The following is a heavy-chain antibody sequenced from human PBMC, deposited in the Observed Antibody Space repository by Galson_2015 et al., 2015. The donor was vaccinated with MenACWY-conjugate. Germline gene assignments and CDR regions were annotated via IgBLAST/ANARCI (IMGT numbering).Heavy chain of an antibody. V-gene: IGHV3-23*01. CDR1: GFSFSTFG. CDR3: AKASFGVTIGEVFAFDT. Sequence: SLRLSCAASGFSFSTFGMSWVRQAPGKGPEWVSAISTSGSRTYYADSVKGRFTISRDNSENTLYLQMNSLRAEDMAVYYCAKASFGVTIGEVFAFDTWGQGTMITVSS. CDR2: ISTSGSRT. J-gene: IGHJ3*02. D-gene: IGHD3-3*01.